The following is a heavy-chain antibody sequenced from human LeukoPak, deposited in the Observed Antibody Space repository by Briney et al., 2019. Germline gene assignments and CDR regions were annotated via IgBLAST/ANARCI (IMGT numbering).Heavy chain of an antibody. Sequence: ASVKVSCKASGYTFTGYYMHWVRQAPGQGLEWMGWINPNSGDTNYAQKFQGRVTMTRDTSISTAYMELSRLRSDDTAVYYCARGGKTYSSSLFDYWGQGALVTVSS. V-gene: IGHV1-2*02. CDR3: ARGGKTYSSSLFDY. D-gene: IGHD6-6*01. CDR2: INPNSGDT. CDR1: GYTFTGYY. J-gene: IGHJ4*02.